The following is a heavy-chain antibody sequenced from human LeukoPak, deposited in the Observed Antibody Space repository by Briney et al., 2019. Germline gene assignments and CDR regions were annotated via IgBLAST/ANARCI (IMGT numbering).Heavy chain of an antibody. V-gene: IGHV4-59*08. Sequence: SETLSLTCTVSGGSISSYYWSWIRQPPGKGLEWIGFIYYSGSTYYNPSLKSRVTISVDTSKNQFSLRLSSVTATDTAEYFCARHQMRYSYGTLFDYWGQGTLVTVSS. CDR2: IYYSGST. CDR1: GGSISSYY. J-gene: IGHJ4*02. CDR3: ARHQMRYSYGTLFDY. D-gene: IGHD5-18*01.